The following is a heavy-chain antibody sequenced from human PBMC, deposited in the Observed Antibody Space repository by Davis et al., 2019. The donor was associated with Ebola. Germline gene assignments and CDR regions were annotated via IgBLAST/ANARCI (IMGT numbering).Heavy chain of an antibody. V-gene: IGHV1-69*05. CDR2: IIPIFGTA. J-gene: IGHJ4*02. CDR3: ARLGVATILGFDY. CDR1: GGTFSSYA. Sequence: SVKVSCKASGGTFSSYAISWVRQAPGQGLEWMGGIIPIFGTANYAQKFQGRVTMTRDTSTSTVYMELSSLRSEDTAVYYCARLGVATILGFDYWGQGTLVTVSS. D-gene: IGHD5-12*01.